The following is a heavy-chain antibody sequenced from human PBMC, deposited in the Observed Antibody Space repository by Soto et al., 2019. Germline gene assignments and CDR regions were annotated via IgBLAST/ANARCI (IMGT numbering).Heavy chain of an antibody. CDR3: ARGQPDYRRSPGTN. CDR1: GGSFSGYY. V-gene: IGHV4-34*01. Sequence: SETLSLTCAVYGGSFSGYYWSWIRQPPGKGLEWIGEINHSGSTNYNPSLKSRVTISVDTSKNQFSLKLSSVTAADTAVYYCARGQPDYRRSPGTNWGQGTLVTGSS. CDR2: INHSGST. J-gene: IGHJ4*02. D-gene: IGHD6-6*01.